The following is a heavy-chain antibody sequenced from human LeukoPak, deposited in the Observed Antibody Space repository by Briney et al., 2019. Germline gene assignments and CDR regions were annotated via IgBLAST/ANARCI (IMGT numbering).Heavy chain of an antibody. D-gene: IGHD6-13*01. CDR1: GGSISSYY. CDR2: IYYSGST. Sequence: PSEILSLTCTVSGGSISSYYWSWIRQPPGKGLEWIGYIYYSGSTNYNPSLKSRVTISVDTSKNQFSLKLSSVTAADTAVYYCARQKSPAAGWFDYWGQGTLVTVSS. V-gene: IGHV4-59*08. J-gene: IGHJ4*02. CDR3: ARQKSPAAGWFDY.